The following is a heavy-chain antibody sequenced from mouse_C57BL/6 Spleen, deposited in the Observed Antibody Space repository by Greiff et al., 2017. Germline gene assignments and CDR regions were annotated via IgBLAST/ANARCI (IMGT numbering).Heavy chain of an antibody. J-gene: IGHJ3*01. CDR3: ARETAY. CDR1: GYTFTSYW. CDR2: IYPGSGST. Sequence: QVQLQQPGAELVKPGASVKMSCKASGYTFTSYWITWVKQSPGQGLEWIGDIYPGSGSTNYNEKFKSKATLTVDKSSSTAYMQLSSLTSEDSAVYDCARETAYWGQGTLVTVSA. V-gene: IGHV1-55*01.